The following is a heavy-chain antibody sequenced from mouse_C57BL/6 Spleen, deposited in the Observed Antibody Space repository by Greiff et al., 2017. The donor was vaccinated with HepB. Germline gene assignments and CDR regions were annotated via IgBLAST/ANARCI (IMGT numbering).Heavy chain of an antibody. V-gene: IGHV14-3*01. Sequence: EVQLQQSVAELVRPGASVKLSCTASGFNIKNTYMHWVKQRPEQGLERIGRIDPANGNTKYAPKFPGKATITADRSSNTAYLQLSSLTSEDTASYYCAAGSSAAGFAYWGQGTLVTVSA. CDR1: GFNIKNTY. D-gene: IGHD1-3*01. J-gene: IGHJ3*01. CDR2: IDPANGNT. CDR3: AAGSSAAGFAY.